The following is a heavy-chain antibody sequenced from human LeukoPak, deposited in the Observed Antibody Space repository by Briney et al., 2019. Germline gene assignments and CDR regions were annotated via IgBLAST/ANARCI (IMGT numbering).Heavy chain of an antibody. Sequence: SQTLSLTCAVSGGSISSGGYSWSWIRQPPGKGLERIGYIYHSGSTYYNPSLKSRVTISVDRSKNQFSLKLSSVTAADTAVYYCARELRRQGFDYWGQGTLVTVSS. CDR1: GGSISSGGYS. V-gene: IGHV4-30-2*01. J-gene: IGHJ4*02. CDR3: ARELRRQGFDY. CDR2: IYHSGST. D-gene: IGHD4-17*01.